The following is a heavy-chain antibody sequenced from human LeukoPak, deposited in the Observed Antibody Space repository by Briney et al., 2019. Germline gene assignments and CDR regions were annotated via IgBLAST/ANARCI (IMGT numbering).Heavy chain of an antibody. CDR1: GFTFSNYG. D-gene: IGHD3-10*01. CDR3: ARHMVRGVISYYYGMDV. V-gene: IGHV3-23*01. Sequence: GGSLRLSCAASGFTFSNYGMSWVRQAPGKGLEWVSAISGSGGSTYYADSVKGRFTISRDNSKNTLYLQMNSLRAEDTAVYYCARHMVRGVISYYYGMDVWGQGTTVTVSS. CDR2: ISGSGGST. J-gene: IGHJ6*02.